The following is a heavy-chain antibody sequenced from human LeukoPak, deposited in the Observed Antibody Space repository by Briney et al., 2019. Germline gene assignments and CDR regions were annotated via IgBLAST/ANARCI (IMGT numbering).Heavy chain of an antibody. J-gene: IGHJ4*02. CDR2: FYYSWST. CDR3: ARGSSWSYYFDY. CDR1: GGSISSYY. Sequence: SETLSLTCAVSGGSISSYYWRWIRQPPGKGLAWIGYFYYSWSTNYSPSLKSRVTISIDTSKNQFSLKLNSVTAADTAVYYCARGSSWSYYFDYWGQGTLVTVSS. V-gene: IGHV4-59*01. D-gene: IGHD6-13*01.